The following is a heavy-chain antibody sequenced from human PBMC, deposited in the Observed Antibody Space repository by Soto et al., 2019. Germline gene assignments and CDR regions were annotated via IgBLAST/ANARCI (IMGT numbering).Heavy chain of an antibody. CDR3: ARGGRSGYCSGGSCYQDV. D-gene: IGHD2-15*01. CDR2: ISSSSSYI. CDR1: GFTFSSYS. V-gene: IGHV3-21*01. Sequence: GGSLRLSCAASGFTFSSYSMNWVRQAPGKGLEWVSSISSSSSYIYYADSVKGRFTISRDNAKNSLYLQMNSLRAEDTAVYYCARGGRSGYCSGGSCYQDVWGKGTTVTVSS. J-gene: IGHJ6*04.